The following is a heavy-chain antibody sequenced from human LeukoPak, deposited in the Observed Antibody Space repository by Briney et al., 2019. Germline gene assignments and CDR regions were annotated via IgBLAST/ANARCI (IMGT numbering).Heavy chain of an antibody. Sequence: PGGSLRLSCAASGFNFGDYFMSWIRQAPGKGLEWVSTISGSGGSTYYADSVKGRFTISRDNSKNTLYLQMNSLRAEDTAVYYCAKDSAVVVPAAISWFDPWGQGTLVTVSS. V-gene: IGHV3-23*01. CDR2: ISGSGGST. J-gene: IGHJ5*02. CDR1: GFNFGDYF. D-gene: IGHD2-2*02. CDR3: AKDSAVVVPAAISWFDP.